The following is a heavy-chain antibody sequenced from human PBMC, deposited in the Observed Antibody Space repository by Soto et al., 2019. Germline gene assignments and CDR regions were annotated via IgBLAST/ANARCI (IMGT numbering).Heavy chain of an antibody. Sequence: SETLSLTCTVSGGSISSYYWSWIRQPPGKGLEWIGYIYYSGSTNYNPSLKSRVTISVDTSKNQFSLKLSSVTAADTAVYYCARHARPYSSSWYYYYYGMDVWGQGTTVTVSS. CDR3: ARHARPYSSSWYYYYYGMDV. V-gene: IGHV4-59*08. J-gene: IGHJ6*02. CDR1: GGSISSYY. CDR2: IYYSGST. D-gene: IGHD6-13*01.